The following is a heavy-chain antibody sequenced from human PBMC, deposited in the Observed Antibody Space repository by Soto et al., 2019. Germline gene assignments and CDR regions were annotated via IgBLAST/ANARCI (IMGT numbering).Heavy chain of an antibody. CDR3: VHRIAAAYNWFDP. Sequence: SETLSLTCTVSGGSISSSSYYWGWIRQPAGKGLEWIGSIYYSGSTYYNPSLKSRVTISVDTSKNQFSLKLSSVTAADTAVYYCVHRIAAAYNWFDPWGQGTLVTVSS. CDR1: GGSISSSSYY. J-gene: IGHJ5*02. CDR2: IYYSGST. D-gene: IGHD6-13*01. V-gene: IGHV4-39*01.